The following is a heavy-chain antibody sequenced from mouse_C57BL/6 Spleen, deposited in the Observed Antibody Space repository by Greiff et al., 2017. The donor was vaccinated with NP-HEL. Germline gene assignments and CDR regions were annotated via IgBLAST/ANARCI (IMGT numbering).Heavy chain of an antibody. V-gene: IGHV1-26*01. CDR3: ADYGSSSSYAMDY. Sequence: EVQLQQSGPELVKPGASVKISCKASGYTFTDYYMNWVKQSHGKSLEWIGDINPNNGGTSYNQKFKGKATLTVDKSSSTAYMELRSLTSEDSAVYYCADYGSSSSYAMDYWGQGTSVTVSS. J-gene: IGHJ4*01. D-gene: IGHD1-1*01. CDR2: INPNNGGT. CDR1: GYTFTDYY.